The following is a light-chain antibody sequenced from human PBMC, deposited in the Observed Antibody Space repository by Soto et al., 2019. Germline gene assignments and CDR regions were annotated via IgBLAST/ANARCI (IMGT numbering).Light chain of an antibody. CDR2: EVT. Sequence: QSPLTYPASVSHSPGHKITISCTGTSNDVGGYNYVSWYQQHPDKAPKRMIFEVTYRPSGVSNRFSGSKSGNTASLTISGLQAEDEADYYCSSYTSSSTHNYVFGTGTKVTAL. V-gene: IGLV2-14*01. CDR1: SNDVGGYNY. CDR3: SSYTSSSTHNYV. J-gene: IGLJ1*01.